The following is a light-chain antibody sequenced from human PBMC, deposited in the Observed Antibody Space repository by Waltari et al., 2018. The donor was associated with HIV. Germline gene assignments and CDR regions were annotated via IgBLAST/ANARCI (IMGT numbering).Light chain of an antibody. V-gene: IGKV3-15*01. CDR1: QSVNSK. Sequence: EILMTQSPVTLSVSPGERATLSCRASQSVNSKLAWYPQKPGQTPRLLIYGTSTRATDIPAKFSGNGSATEFTLTISSLQSEDFAVYYCHHYNNWRETFGQGTKVEIK. CDR3: HHYNNWRET. CDR2: GTS. J-gene: IGKJ1*01.